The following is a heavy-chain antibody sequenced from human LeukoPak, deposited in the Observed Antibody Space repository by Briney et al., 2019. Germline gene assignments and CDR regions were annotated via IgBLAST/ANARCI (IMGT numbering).Heavy chain of an antibody. D-gene: IGHD2-15*01. Sequence: GGSLRLSCAASGFTFSSYWMSWVRQAPGKGLEWVANINQDGREKYYVDSVKGRFTISRDKAKNSLYLQMNSLRAEDTAVYFCARGDKFSGDYWGQGTLVTVSS. J-gene: IGHJ4*02. CDR2: INQDGREK. CDR1: GFTFSSYW. V-gene: IGHV3-7*04. CDR3: ARGDKFSGDY.